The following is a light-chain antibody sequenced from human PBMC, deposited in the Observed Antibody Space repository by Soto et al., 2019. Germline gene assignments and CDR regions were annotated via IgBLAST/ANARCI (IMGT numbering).Light chain of an antibody. V-gene: IGKV3D-20*02. J-gene: IGKJ4*01. CDR3: QQRSNWPLT. CDR2: GAS. CDR1: QSGSSNY. Sequence: EIVLTQSPGTLSLSPGERATLSCRASQSGSSNYLAWYQQKPGQAPKLLIYGASSGATGIPDRFSGSGSGTDFTLTISRLEPEDFAVYYCQQRSNWPLTFGGGTKVDIK.